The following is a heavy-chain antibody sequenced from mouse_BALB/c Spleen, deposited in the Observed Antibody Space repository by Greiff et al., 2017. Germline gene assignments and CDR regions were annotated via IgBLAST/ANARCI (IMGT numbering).Heavy chain of an antibody. J-gene: IGHJ3*01. CDR1: GFSLTSYG. CDR2: IWSGGST. CDR3: ARGRDGSSPAWFAY. Sequence: QVQLQQSGPGLVQPSQSLSITCTVSGFSLTSYGVHWVRQSPGKGLEWLGVIWSGGSTDYNAAFISRLSISKDNSKSQVFFKMNSLQTDDTARYYCARGRDGSSPAWFAYWGQGTLVTVSA. V-gene: IGHV2-4-1*01. D-gene: IGHD1-1*01.